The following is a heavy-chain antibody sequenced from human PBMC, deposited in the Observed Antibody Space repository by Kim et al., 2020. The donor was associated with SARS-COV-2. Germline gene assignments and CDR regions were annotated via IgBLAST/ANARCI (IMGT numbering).Heavy chain of an antibody. D-gene: IGHD3-10*01. CDR1: GFTFSSYA. CDR3: ARDSGGYFDY. CDR2: ISYDGNNK. Sequence: GGSLRLSCAASGFTFSSYAMHWVRQAPGKGLEWVAVISYDGNNKYYADSVKGRFTISRDNSKNTLYLQMNSLRAEDTAVYYCARDSGGYFDYWGQGTLVTVSS. V-gene: IGHV3-30*04. J-gene: IGHJ4*02.